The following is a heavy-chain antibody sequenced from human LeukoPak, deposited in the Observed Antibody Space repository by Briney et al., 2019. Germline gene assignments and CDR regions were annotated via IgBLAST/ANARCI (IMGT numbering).Heavy chain of an antibody. CDR3: ARGGIVGSRTNWFDP. CDR1: GGSISGYY. D-gene: IGHD1-26*01. J-gene: IGHJ5*02. Sequence: PSETLSLTCTVSGGSISGYYWVWIRQPPGKGLEWIGYIYYSGNTNYNPSLKSRVTISVDTSKNQFSLKLTSVTPADTAVYYCARGGIVGSRTNWFDPWGQGILVTVSS. V-gene: IGHV4-59*01. CDR2: IYYSGNT.